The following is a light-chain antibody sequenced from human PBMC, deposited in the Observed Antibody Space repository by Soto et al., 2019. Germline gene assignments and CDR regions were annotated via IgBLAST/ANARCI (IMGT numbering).Light chain of an antibody. Sequence: EIVLTQSPGTLSLSPGERATLSCRASQSVSSSYFAWYQQKPGQAPRLLIYGASNRATGIPDRFSGSESGTDFTLTISRLEPEDYAVYYCQQYGNSPQTFGQGTKVDIK. CDR3: QQYGNSPQT. J-gene: IGKJ1*01. V-gene: IGKV3-20*01. CDR2: GAS. CDR1: QSVSSSY.